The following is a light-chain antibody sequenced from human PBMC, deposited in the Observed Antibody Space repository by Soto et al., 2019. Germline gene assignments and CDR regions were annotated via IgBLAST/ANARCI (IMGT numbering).Light chain of an antibody. CDR1: QSISNY. Sequence: DIQMTQSPSSLSASVGDRVTITCRARQSISNYLNWYQQKPGKAPKLLIYAASSMQSGVPSRFSGSGSETDFPLTISSLQPDHSATYYCQQRLSPRWTFGQGTKVEV. J-gene: IGKJ1*01. V-gene: IGKV1-39*01. CDR2: AAS. CDR3: QQRLSPRWT.